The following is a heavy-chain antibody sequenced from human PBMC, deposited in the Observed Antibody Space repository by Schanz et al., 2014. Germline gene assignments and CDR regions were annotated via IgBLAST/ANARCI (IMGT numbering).Heavy chain of an antibody. D-gene: IGHD6-6*01. J-gene: IGHJ4*02. Sequence: QVHLVQSGAEVHKPGASLKISCKASGYTFTSDSMHWVRQAPGQGLEWMGMINPSGGSTTYAQKFQGRVTMTRDTSTSTFYMELSRLKSDDTAVYYCARDQSPYTNSSDVRYFDYWGQGSLVTVSS. CDR2: INPSGGST. CDR1: GYTFTSDS. V-gene: IGHV1-46*01. CDR3: ARDQSPYTNSSDVRYFDY.